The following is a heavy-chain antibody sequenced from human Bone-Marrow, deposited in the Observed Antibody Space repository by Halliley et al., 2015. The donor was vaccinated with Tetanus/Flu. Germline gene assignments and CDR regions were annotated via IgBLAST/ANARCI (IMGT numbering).Heavy chain of an antibody. D-gene: IGHD3-3*01. J-gene: IGHJ4*02. V-gene: IGHV3-23*01. CDR3: AKAPRPSITIPAS. Sequence: GGSGGKPYFPNSVKGRFPISRTNSKNTLNLQMNSLGAEDRAVYYCAKAPRPSITIPASWGQGTLVPVSS. CDR2: GGSGGKP.